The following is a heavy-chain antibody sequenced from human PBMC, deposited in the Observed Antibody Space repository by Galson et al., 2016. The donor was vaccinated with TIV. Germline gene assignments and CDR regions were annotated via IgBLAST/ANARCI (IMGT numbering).Heavy chain of an antibody. Sequence: SLRLSCAASGFTFSAYGVHWVRQAPVKGLEWVAVISNDGSDKIYRDSVKGRFTISRDNSKNTLYLQMSGLRAQDTAVYYCAKDLGFFDGSGFQGIKHPDYWGQGTLVTVSS. V-gene: IGHV3-30*18. J-gene: IGHJ4*02. CDR3: AKDLGFFDGSGFQGIKHPDY. CDR2: ISNDGSDK. D-gene: IGHD3-22*01. CDR1: GFTFSAYG.